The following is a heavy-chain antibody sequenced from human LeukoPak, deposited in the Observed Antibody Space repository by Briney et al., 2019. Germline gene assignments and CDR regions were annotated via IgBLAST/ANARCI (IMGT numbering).Heavy chain of an antibody. J-gene: IGHJ4*02. Sequence: GGSLRLSCAASGFTFSSYGMHWVRQAPGKGLEWVAVIWYDGSKKEYAESVKGRFTIARDDSKNTLYLQMNSLRAEDTAVYYCAREASGYYRDFWCQGTLVTVSS. CDR3: AREASGYYRDF. V-gene: IGHV3-33*01. D-gene: IGHD3-3*01. CDR2: IWYDGSKK. CDR1: GFTFSSYG.